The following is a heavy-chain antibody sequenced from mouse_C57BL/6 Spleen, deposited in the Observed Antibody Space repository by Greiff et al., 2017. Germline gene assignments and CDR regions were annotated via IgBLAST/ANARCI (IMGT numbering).Heavy chain of an antibody. J-gene: IGHJ4*01. Sequence: VQLQQPGAELVKPGASVKLSCKASGYTFTSYWMHWVKQRPGQGLEWIGKIDPSDSCTNYNQKFKGKATLTVDKSSSTAYMQLRSRTTADSEAYYCARKEDGYYDYYARDYWGQGTSVTVSS. CDR2: IDPSDSCT. CDR3: ARKEDGYYDYYARDY. CDR1: GYTFTSYW. V-gene: IGHV1-69*02. D-gene: IGHD2-3*01.